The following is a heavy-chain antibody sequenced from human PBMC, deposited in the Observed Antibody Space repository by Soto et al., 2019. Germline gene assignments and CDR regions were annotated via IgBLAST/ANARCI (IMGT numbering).Heavy chain of an antibody. CDR3: APGLTIFGVGGPQYYFDY. CDR2: IYYSGST. J-gene: IGHJ4*02. V-gene: IGHV4-39*01. CDR1: GGSISSSSYY. Sequence: QLQLQESGPGLVKPSETLSLTCTVSGGSISSSSYYWGWIRQPPGKGLEWIGSIYYSGSTYYNPSLKSRVTISVDKSKNQFSLKLRSVTAADTAVDYCAPGLTIFGVGGPQYYFDYWGQGTLVTVSS. D-gene: IGHD3-3*01.